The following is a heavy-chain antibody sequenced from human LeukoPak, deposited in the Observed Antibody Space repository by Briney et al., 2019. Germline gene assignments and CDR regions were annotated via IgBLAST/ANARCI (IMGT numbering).Heavy chain of an antibody. D-gene: IGHD2-2*01. V-gene: IGHV3-21*06. CDR3: ARGTSYSPNWFDP. CDR1: GFTVSSNY. CDR2: ISGSGGST. Sequence: PGGSLRLSCAASGFTVSSNYMSWVRQAPGKGLEWVSAISGSGGSTYYADSVKGRFIISRDNAKDSLYLQMNSLRAEDTAVYYCARGTSYSPNWFDPWGQGTLVTVSS. J-gene: IGHJ5*02.